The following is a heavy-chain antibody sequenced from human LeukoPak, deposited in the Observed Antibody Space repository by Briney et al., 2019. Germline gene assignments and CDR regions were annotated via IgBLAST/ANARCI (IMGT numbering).Heavy chain of an antibody. Sequence: ASVKVSCKASGYTFTSYYMHWVRQAPGQGLEWMGIINPSGGSTSYAQKFQGRVTMTRDTSTSTVYMELSSLRSEDTAVYYCARGGKIFGVGTEAMDVSRKGTTVTVSS. D-gene: IGHD3-3*01. CDR1: GYTFTSYY. V-gene: IGHV1-46*01. CDR3: ARGGKIFGVGTEAMDV. CDR2: INPSGGST. J-gene: IGHJ6*03.